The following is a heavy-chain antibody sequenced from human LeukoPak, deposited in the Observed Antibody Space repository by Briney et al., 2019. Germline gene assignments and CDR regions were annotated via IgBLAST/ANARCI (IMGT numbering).Heavy chain of an antibody. CDR2: INKDGSEI. V-gene: IGHV3-7*01. CDR3: ARDKVTY. Sequence: PGGSLRLSCAASGFTFSNYWMSWDRQAPGKGLEWVAHINKDGSEIYYVDSVKGRFTISRDNAKSSLSLQMNSLRVEDTAVYYCARDKVTYWGQGILVTVSS. CDR1: GFTFSNYW. J-gene: IGHJ4*02.